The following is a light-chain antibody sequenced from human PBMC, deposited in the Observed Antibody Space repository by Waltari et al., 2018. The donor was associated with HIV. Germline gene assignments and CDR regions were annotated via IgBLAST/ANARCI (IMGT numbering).Light chain of an antibody. J-gene: IGLJ2*01. CDR1: NSNIGNNY. Sequence: QFVLTQPPSVSAAAGQKVTISCSGSNSNIGNNYVSWYQQLPGTAPKPLIYYNDKRPSVMLDRLSGSKSGTSATLGITWLQTGDEADYYCGTWDNSLSPHVVFGGGTKLTV. V-gene: IGLV1-51*01. CDR2: YND. CDR3: GTWDNSLSPHVV.